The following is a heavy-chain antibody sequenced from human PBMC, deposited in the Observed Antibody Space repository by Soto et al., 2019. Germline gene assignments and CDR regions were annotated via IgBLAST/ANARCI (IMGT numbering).Heavy chain of an antibody. CDR3: GRGFGGTH. CDR2: INRDGSAK. J-gene: IGHJ4*02. Sequence: GGSLRLSCAASGFTFSSYYMVWVRQAPGRGLEWVANINRDGSAKYYVDSVKGRFTISRDNAKSSLYLQINSLRAEDTATYYCGRGFGGTHWGQGSLVTVSS. CDR1: GFTFSSYY. D-gene: IGHD2-15*01. V-gene: IGHV3-7*05.